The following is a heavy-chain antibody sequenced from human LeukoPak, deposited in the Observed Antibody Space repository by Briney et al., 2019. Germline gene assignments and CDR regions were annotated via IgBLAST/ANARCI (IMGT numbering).Heavy chain of an antibody. Sequence: GASVKVSCKASGGTFSSYAISWVRQAPGQGLEWMGGIIPILGTANYAQKFQGRVTITTDESTSTAYMELSSLRSEDTAVYYCATLGYCSSTSCYSIAHYYYYMDVWGKGTTVTVSS. CDR2: IIPILGTA. CDR3: ATLGYCSSTSCYSIAHYYYYMDV. V-gene: IGHV1-69*05. CDR1: GGTFSSYA. J-gene: IGHJ6*03. D-gene: IGHD2-2*01.